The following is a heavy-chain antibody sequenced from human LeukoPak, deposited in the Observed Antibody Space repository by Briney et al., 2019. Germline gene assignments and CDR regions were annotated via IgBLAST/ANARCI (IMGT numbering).Heavy chain of an antibody. CDR2: THTSGSS. V-gene: IGHV4-4*07. J-gene: IGHJ5*02. Sequence: SETLSLTCTVSGGSISSYYWSWIRQPAGKGLEWIGRTHTSGSSNYNPSLKSRVTISVDTSKNQFSLTLNSVTAADTAVYYCARGERGYISSSATNWFDPWGQGTLVTVSS. CDR3: ARGERGYISSSATNWFDP. D-gene: IGHD6-6*01. CDR1: GGSISSYY.